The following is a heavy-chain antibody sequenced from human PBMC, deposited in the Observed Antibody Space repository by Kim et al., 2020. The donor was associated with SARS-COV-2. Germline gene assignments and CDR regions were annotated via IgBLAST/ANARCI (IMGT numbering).Heavy chain of an antibody. CDR3: ASGWELPDQFDY. Sequence: SETLSLTCTVSGGSISSYYWSWIRQPPGKGLEWIGYIYYSGSTNYNPSLKSRVTISVDTSKNQFSLKLSSVTAADTAVYYCASGWELPDQFDYWGQGTLVTVSS. D-gene: IGHD1-26*01. CDR1: GGSISSYY. V-gene: IGHV4-59*01. CDR2: IYYSGST. J-gene: IGHJ4*02.